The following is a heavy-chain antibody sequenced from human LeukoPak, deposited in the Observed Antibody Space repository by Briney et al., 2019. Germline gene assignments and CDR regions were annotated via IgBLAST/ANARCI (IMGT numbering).Heavy chain of an antibody. J-gene: IGHJ6*02. V-gene: IGHV3-30*18. CDR3: AKYLGSYYYYAMDV. CDR2: ISFHGSKT. Sequence: GGSLRLSCAASGFIFSGYGMHWVRQAPGKGLEWVAFISFHGSKTYYVDSVKGRFTISRDNSKNTLYLQMSSLGAEDTAVYYCAKYLGSYYYYAMDVWGQGTTVTVSS. CDR1: GFIFSGYG.